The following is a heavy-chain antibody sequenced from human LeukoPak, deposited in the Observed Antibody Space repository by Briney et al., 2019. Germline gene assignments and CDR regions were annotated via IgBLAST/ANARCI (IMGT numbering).Heavy chain of an antibody. V-gene: IGHV3-33*01. CDR2: IWHDGSNK. CDR3: ARDKDTYFDY. J-gene: IGHJ4*02. CDR1: GFTFNWHA. Sequence: GGSLRLPCAASGFTFNWHAMHWVRQAPGKGLEWVAVIWHDGSNKYYADSVKGRFTVSRDNSKNTLFLQMNSLRAEDTAVYYCARDKDTYFDYWGQGTLVSVSS.